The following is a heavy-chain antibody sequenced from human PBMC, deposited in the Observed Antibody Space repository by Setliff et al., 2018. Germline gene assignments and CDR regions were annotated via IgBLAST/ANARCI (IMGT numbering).Heavy chain of an antibody. V-gene: IGHV4-34*01. Sequence: PSETLSLTCEVSGASFSDYYWTWIRQSPGKGLEWIGEINQSGSTNYNPSLKSRVTISLDTSKNQFSLKLSFVTAADTAVYYCARERSYYYDSSGFYYEGRHFDYWGQGTLVTVSS. D-gene: IGHD3-22*01. J-gene: IGHJ4*02. CDR1: GASFSDYY. CDR3: ARERSYYYDSSGFYYEGRHFDY. CDR2: INQSGST.